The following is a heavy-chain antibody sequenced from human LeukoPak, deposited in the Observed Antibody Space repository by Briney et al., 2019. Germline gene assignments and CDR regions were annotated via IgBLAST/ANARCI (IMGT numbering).Heavy chain of an antibody. Sequence: AGSLRLSCAASGFTFSSYSMNWVRQAPGKGLAWVSSISSGSSYICYADSVKGRFTISRDNAKNSLYLQMNSLRAEDTAVYYCARQVGVDDAFDIWGQGTMVTISS. V-gene: IGHV3-21*01. D-gene: IGHD1-26*01. CDR3: ARQVGVDDAFDI. J-gene: IGHJ3*02. CDR2: ISSGSSYI. CDR1: GFTFSSYS.